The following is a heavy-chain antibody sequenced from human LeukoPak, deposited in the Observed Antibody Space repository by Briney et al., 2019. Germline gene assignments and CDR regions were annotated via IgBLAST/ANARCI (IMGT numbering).Heavy chain of an antibody. D-gene: IGHD5-18*01. V-gene: IGHV1-69*13. CDR3: ATQDTAMDMDV. CDR1: GGTFSSYA. CDR2: IIPIFGTA. J-gene: IGHJ6*03. Sequence: GASVKVSCKASGGTFSSYAVSWVRQAPGQGLEWMGGIIPIFGTANYAQKFQGRVTITADESTSTAYMELSSLRSEDTAVYYCATQDTAMDMDVWGKGTTVTVSS.